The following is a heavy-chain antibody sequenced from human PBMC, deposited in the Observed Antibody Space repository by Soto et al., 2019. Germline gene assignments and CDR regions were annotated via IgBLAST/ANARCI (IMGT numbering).Heavy chain of an antibody. V-gene: IGHV4-39*01. CDR3: ATTYYDFWSGYTQSGYYYFDY. Sequence: SETLSLTCTVSGGSISSSSYYWGWIRQPPGKGREWIGSIYYSGSTYYNPSLKSRFTISVVTSKTQFSLKLSSVTAADTAVYYCATTYYDFWSGYTQSGYYYFDYWGQGTLVTVSS. D-gene: IGHD3-3*01. J-gene: IGHJ4*02. CDR2: IYYSGST. CDR1: GGSISSSSYY.